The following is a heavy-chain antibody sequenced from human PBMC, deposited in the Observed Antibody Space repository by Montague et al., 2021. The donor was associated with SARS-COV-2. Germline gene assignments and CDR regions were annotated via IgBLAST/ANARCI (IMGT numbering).Heavy chain of an antibody. V-gene: IGHV4-34*01. CDR3: AGGARQGYGFRLESFDS. J-gene: IGHJ4*02. D-gene: IGHD3-10*01. CDR1: GGSFSGYY. CDR2: INHSGST. Sequence: SETLSLTCAAYGGSFSGYYWNWIRQPPGKGLEWIGEINHSGSTNYNSSLKSRVTMSVDTSKNQFSLRLSPVTAAATAVYYCAGGARQGYGFRLESFDSWGQGTLVTVSS.